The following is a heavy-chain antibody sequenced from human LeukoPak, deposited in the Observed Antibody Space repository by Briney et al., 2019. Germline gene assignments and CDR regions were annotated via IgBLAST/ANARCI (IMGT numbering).Heavy chain of an antibody. CDR3: ARIQSEVLRFLEWSPRFDY. V-gene: IGHV1-18*01. CDR1: GYTFTSYG. CDR2: ISAYNGNT. Sequence: ASVRVSCKASGYTFTSYGISWVRQAPGQGLEWMGWISAYNGNTNYAQKLQGRVTMTTDTSTSTAYMELRSLRSDDTAVYYCARIQSEVLRFLEWSPRFDYWGQGTLVTVSS. J-gene: IGHJ4*02. D-gene: IGHD3-3*01.